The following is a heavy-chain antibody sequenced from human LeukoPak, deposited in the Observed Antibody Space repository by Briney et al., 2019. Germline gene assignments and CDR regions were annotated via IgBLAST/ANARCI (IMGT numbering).Heavy chain of an antibody. J-gene: IGHJ6*03. Sequence: ASVKVSCKASGYTFTDYYMHWVRQAPGQGLEWMGWINPNSGGTNYAQKFQGRVTMTRDTSISTAYMELSRLRSDDTAVYYCARSCGGLPYYYYYYMDVWGKGTTVTISS. CDR1: GYTFTDYY. V-gene: IGHV1-2*02. CDR2: INPNSGGT. D-gene: IGHD3-10*01. CDR3: ARSCGGLPYYYYYYMDV.